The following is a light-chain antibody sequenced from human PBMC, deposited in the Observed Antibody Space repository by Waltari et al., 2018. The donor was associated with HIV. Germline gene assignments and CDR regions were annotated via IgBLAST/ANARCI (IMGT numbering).Light chain of an antibody. CDR1: QSVLYSSDNKNY. V-gene: IGKV4-1*01. Sequence: DIVMTPSPDSLAVSLGETATINCKSSQSVLYSSDNKNYLAWSQQKPGQPPKLLIYWASTRESGVPDRLSGSGSCTDFTLIISSLQAEDVAVYYCHQYYSAPWTFGQGTKVEI. CDR3: HQYYSAPWT. J-gene: IGKJ1*01. CDR2: WAS.